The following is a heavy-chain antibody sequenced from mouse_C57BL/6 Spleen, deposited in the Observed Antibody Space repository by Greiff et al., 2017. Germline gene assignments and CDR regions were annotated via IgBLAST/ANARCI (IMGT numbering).Heavy chain of an antibody. CDR2: IHPSDSDT. V-gene: IGHV1-74*04. Sequence: VQLQQPGAELVKPGASVKVSCKASGYTFTSYWMHWVKQRPGQGLEWIGRIHPSDSDTNYNQKFKGKATLTVDKSSSTAYMQLSRLTSEDSAVYYCAIGIYWEVSDYWGQGATLTVSS. CDR3: AIGIYWEVSDY. CDR1: GYTFTSYW. D-gene: IGHD4-1*01. J-gene: IGHJ2*01.